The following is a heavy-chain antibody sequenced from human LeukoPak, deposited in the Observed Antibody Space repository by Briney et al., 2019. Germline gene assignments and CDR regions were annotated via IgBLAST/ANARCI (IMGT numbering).Heavy chain of an antibody. CDR2: ISSNGGST. CDR1: GFTFSRYA. D-gene: IGHD5-18*01. J-gene: IGHJ4*02. CDR3: VKARGIQLWLPGDY. V-gene: IGHV3-64D*09. Sequence: TGGSLRLSCSASGFTFSRYAMHWVRQAPGKGLEYVSAISSNGGSTYYGDSVKGRFTISRDNSKNTLYLQMSSLRADDTAVYYCVKARGIQLWLPGDYWGQGTLVTVSS.